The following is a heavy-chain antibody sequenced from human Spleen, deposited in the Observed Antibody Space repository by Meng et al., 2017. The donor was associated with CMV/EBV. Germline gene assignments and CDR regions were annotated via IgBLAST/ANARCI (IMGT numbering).Heavy chain of an antibody. D-gene: IGHD3-22*01. J-gene: IGHJ4*02. CDR3: ARTRYYYDNSGYSVPTTFDY. V-gene: IGHV4-31*02. Sequence: GGYYWSWIRQHPGKGLEWIGYIYYTGSTNYNPSLKSRVSISVDTSKNQFSLKLSSVTVADTAVYYCARTRYYYDNSGYSVPTTFDYWGQGTLVTVSS. CDR2: IYYTGST. CDR1: GGYY.